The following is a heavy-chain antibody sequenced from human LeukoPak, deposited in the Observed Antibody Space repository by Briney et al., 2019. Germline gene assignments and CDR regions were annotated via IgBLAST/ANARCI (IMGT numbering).Heavy chain of an antibody. D-gene: IGHD5-18*01. CDR2: ISGNGGST. CDR1: GFRFNNYV. Sequence: GGSLRLSCAASGFRFNNYVMSWVRQAPGKGLEWVSVISGNGGSTHYADSVKGRFTISRDNSKNTLYLQMNSLRAEDTAVYYCAKGDTSMIRRHFFDFWGRGTLVTVSS. J-gene: IGHJ4*02. CDR3: AKGDTSMIRRHFFDF. V-gene: IGHV3-23*01.